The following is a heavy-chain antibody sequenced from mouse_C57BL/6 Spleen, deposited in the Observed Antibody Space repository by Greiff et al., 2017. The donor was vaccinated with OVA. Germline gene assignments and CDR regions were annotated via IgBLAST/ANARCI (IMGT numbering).Heavy chain of an antibody. CDR3: ARDYYSNYIYAMDY. Sequence: EVKLVESGPELVKPGDSVKISCKASGYSFTGYFMNWVMQSHGKSLEWIGRINPYNGDTFYNQKFKGKATLTVDKSSSTAHMELRSLTSEDSAVYYCARDYYSNYIYAMDYWGQGTSVTVSS. V-gene: IGHV1-20*01. J-gene: IGHJ4*01. CDR1: GYSFTGYF. CDR2: INPYNGDT. D-gene: IGHD2-5*01.